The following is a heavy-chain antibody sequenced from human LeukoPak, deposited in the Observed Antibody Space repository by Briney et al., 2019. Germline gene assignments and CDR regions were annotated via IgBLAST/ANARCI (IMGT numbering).Heavy chain of an antibody. J-gene: IGHJ6*03. CDR1: GGSISSSSYY. D-gene: IGHD5-18*01. Sequence: SETLSLTCTVSGGSISSSSYYWGWIRQPPGKGLEWIGSIYYSGSTYYNPSLKSRVTISVDTSKNQFSLKLSSVTAADTAVYYCARGGPSYSYGLLRYYYYMDVWGKGTTVTVSS. CDR2: IYYSGST. V-gene: IGHV4-39*07. CDR3: ARGGPSYSYGLLRYYYYMDV.